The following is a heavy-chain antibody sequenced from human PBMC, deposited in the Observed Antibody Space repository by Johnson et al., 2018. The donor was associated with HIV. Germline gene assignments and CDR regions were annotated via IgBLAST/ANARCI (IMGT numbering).Heavy chain of an antibody. V-gene: IGHV3-30-3*01. Sequence: VQLVESGGGVVQPGRSLRLSCAASGFTFISYAMHWVRQAPGKGLEWVAVISYDGSNKYYADSVKGRFTISRDNAKNSLYLQMNSLRAEDTAMYYCARDGESQQLPLGDAFDIWGQGTMVTVSS. D-gene: IGHD6-13*01. CDR1: GFTFISYA. J-gene: IGHJ3*02. CDR3: ARDGESQQLPLGDAFDI. CDR2: ISYDGSNK.